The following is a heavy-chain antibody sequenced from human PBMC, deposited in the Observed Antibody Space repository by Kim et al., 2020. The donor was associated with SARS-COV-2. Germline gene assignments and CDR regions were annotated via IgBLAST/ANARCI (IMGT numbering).Heavy chain of an antibody. CDR3: ARGWYCSGGRCSIPFDY. CDR1: GGSFSGYY. Sequence: SETLSLTCAVYGGSFSGYYWSWIRQPPGKGLEWIGEINHSGSTNYNPSLKSRVTISVDTSKNQFSLKLSSVTAADTAVYYCARGWYCSGGRCSIPFDYWG. V-gene: IGHV4-34*01. D-gene: IGHD2-15*01. J-gene: IGHJ4*01. CDR2: INHSGST.